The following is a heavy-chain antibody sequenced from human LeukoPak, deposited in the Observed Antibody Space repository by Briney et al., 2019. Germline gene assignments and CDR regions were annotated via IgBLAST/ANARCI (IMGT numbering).Heavy chain of an antibody. D-gene: IGHD3-10*01. V-gene: IGHV4-61*02. CDR3: ARADGSGLFDY. Sequence: SETLSLTCTVSGGSISSGSYYWSWIRQPAGKGLEWIGRIYTSGSTNYNPSLKRRVTISVDTSKTQFSLKLSSVHAADTAVYYCARADGSGLFDYWGQGTLVTVSS. CDR2: IYTSGST. CDR1: GGSISSGSYY. J-gene: IGHJ4*02.